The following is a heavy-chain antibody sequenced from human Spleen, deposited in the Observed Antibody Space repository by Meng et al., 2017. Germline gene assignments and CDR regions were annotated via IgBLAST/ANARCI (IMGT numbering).Heavy chain of an antibody. CDR2: IKEDGSEE. CDR3: ARVGYCSGRSCYSPSYYYGMDV. V-gene: IGHV3-7*01. CDR1: GFSSRNYC. D-gene: IGHD2-15*01. J-gene: IGHJ6*02. Sequence: GESLKISCAASGFSSRNYCMSWVRQAPGKGLEWVAKIKEDGSEEDYVGSVKGRFTISRDNGKNSLYLQMNSPRAEDTAVYYCARVGYCSGRSCYSPSYYYGMDVWGQGTSVTVSS.